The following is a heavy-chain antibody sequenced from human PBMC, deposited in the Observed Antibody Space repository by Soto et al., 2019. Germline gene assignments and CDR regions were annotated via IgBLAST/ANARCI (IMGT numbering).Heavy chain of an antibody. Sequence: AASVKFSCKACGGTFSSYAISWVRQAPGQGLEWMGGIIPIFGTANYAQKFQGRVTITADKSTSTAYMELSSLRSEDTAVYYCARDLPPSIAARTYYYYYYGMDVWGQGTTVTVSS. CDR3: ARDLPPSIAARTYYYYYYGMDV. D-gene: IGHD6-6*01. J-gene: IGHJ6*02. CDR1: GGTFSSYA. V-gene: IGHV1-69*06. CDR2: IIPIFGTA.